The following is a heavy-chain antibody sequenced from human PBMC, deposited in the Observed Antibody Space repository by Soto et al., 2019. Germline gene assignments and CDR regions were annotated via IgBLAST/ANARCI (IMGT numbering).Heavy chain of an antibody. CDR2: INVDDST. Sequence: EVQLLESGGGLVQPGGSLRLSCAASGFTFSAYAMSWVRQAPGKGLEWVSSINVDDSTYYADSVKGRFTISRDNSKSTVFLELSRLRVEDTATFYCAKNYYFDHWGQGTQVTVSS. J-gene: IGHJ4*02. V-gene: IGHV3-23*01. CDR3: AKNYYFDH. CDR1: GFTFSAYA.